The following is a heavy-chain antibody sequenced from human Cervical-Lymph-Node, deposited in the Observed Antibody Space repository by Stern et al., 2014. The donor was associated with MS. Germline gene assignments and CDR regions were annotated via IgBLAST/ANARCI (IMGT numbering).Heavy chain of an antibody. J-gene: IGHJ6*02. CDR2: LNNDGSST. D-gene: IGHD1-14*01. CDR3: ARDYNLDV. V-gene: IGHV3-74*01. Sequence: EVQLVESGGGLVQPGGSLRLSCAASGFTFSNYWMHWVRQAPGKGLVWVSRLNNDGSSTNYADYVRGRFTISRDNAKNTLYLQMNSLRAEDTAVYYCARDYNLDVWGQGTTVTVSS. CDR1: GFTFSNYW.